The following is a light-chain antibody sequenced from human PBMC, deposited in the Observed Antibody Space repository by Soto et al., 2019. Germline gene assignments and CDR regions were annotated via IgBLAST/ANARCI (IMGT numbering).Light chain of an antibody. V-gene: IGLV1-47*01. CDR1: TSNLGSNF. J-gene: IGLJ3*02. CDR3: AAWDDSLSGVV. CDR2: RND. Sequence: QAVVTQPPSASGTPGQRVTISCSGSTSNLGSNFVYWYQQVPGAAPKLLISRNDQRPSRVPDRFSGSKSGTSASLAISGLRSEDEADYHCAAWDDSLSGVVFGGGTQLTVL.